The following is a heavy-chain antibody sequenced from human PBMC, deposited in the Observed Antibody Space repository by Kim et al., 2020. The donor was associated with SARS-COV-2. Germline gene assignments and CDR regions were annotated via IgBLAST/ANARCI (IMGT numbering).Heavy chain of an antibody. V-gene: IGHV3-33*01. D-gene: IGHD2-15*01. J-gene: IGHJ6*03. CDR3: ARDILTSYYYYMDV. Sequence: YGKSVTVRFSISGDNSKNTVYLKMKSLTADDTAVYYCARDILTSYYYYMDVWGKGTTVTVSS.